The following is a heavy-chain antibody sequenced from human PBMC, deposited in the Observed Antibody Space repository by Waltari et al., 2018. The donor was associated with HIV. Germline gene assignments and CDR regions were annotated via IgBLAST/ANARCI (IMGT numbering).Heavy chain of an antibody. CDR3: VSSGLDV. V-gene: IGHV3-74*01. CDR1: GSTFSNYW. CDR2: INTDETIR. J-gene: IGHJ6*02. Sequence: VQLVESGGDLAQPGGSLRLSGVAPGSTFSNYWMHWVRQVPGKRLVWVARINTDETIRTYAENVKGRFTISRDNGKNTLYLQMNSLRVEDTAVYYCVSSGLDVWGQGTTVNVSS.